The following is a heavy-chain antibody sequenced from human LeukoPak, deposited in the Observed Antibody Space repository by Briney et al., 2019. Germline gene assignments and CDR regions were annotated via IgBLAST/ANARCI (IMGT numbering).Heavy chain of an antibody. D-gene: IGHD2-21*02. Sequence: GGSLRLSCAASGLSFSNYAMNWVRQAPGKGLEWVSSIDGSSSHIYYADSVKGRFTISRDNTKSSLYLQMNSLRVEDMAVYYCARGYCGGDCYGDWGQGTLVTVSS. CDR2: IDGSSSHI. CDR3: ARGYCGGDCYGD. V-gene: IGHV3-21*01. J-gene: IGHJ1*01. CDR1: GLSFSNYA.